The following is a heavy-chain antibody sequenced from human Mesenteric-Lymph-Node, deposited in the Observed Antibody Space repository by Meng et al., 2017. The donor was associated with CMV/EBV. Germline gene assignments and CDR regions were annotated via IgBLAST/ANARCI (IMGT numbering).Heavy chain of an antibody. CDR3: ARHQRWLKSEGGFNY. CDR2: INHSGST. J-gene: IGHJ4*02. Sequence: QVEPQQVGARLLEPSGTLSLTCAVCGGDFSGYYWGWMRQPPGKGLEWIGEINHSGSTNYNPSLKSRVTISVDTSKNQFSLKLGSVTAADTAVYYCARHQRWLKSEGGFNYWGQGTLVTVSS. D-gene: IGHD4-23*01. V-gene: IGHV4-34*01. CDR1: GGDFSGYY.